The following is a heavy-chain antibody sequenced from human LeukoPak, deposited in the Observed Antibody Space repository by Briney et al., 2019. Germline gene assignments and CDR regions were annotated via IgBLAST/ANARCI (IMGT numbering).Heavy chain of an antibody. CDR3: ARHYYGTDV. J-gene: IGHJ6*02. V-gene: IGHV4-34*01. D-gene: IGHD3-22*01. CDR1: GRSFSGYY. Sequence: PSETLSLTCAVYGRSFSGYYWSWIRQPPGEGLEWIGEINHSGSTNYNSSLTSRVTISVDTSKSQFSLNLTTVTAADTAVYYCARHYYGTDVWGQGTTVTVSS. CDR2: INHSGST.